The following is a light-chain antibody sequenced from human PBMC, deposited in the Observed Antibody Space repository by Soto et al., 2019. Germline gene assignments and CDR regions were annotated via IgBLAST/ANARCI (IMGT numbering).Light chain of an antibody. CDR2: HTS. CDR1: QTVNSR. V-gene: IGKV3-11*01. CDR3: PEYNSLLN. J-gene: IGKJ4*01. Sequence: EIVLTQSPATLSSSPGERATLSCRASQTVNSRLAWYQHKPGQAPRLLIYHTSTRATGNPAKFSGSGSGTDVPLTISSLEAEDVATYYCPEYNSLLNFGGGTKVDIK.